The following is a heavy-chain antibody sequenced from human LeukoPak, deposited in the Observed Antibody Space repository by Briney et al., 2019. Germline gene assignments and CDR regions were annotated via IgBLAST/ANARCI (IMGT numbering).Heavy chain of an antibody. CDR3: ARALLGDPGRFDY. Sequence: SETLSLTCAVYGGSFSGYYWSWIRQPPGKGLEWIGEINHSGSTNYNPSLKSRVTISVDTSKNQFSLKLSSVTAEDTAVYYCARALLGDPGRFDYWGQGTLVTVSS. CDR2: INHSGST. V-gene: IGHV4-34*01. CDR1: GGSFSGYY. J-gene: IGHJ4*02. D-gene: IGHD2-21*02.